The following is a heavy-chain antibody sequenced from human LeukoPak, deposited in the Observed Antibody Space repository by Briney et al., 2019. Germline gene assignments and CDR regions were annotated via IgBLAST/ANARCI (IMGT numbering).Heavy chain of an antibody. D-gene: IGHD1-26*01. V-gene: IGHV3-21*01. J-gene: IGHJ4*02. CDR3: ARDRGGSYSAIDY. CDR2: ISAGGDFV. CDR1: GFPFSTHS. Sequence: PGGSLRLSCAASGFPFSTHSLNWVRQAPGKGLEWVSSISAGGDFVYYGDSVKGRFTMSRDNAKNSLHLQMDSLRAEDTAVYYCARDRGGSYSAIDYWGQGTLVTVSS.